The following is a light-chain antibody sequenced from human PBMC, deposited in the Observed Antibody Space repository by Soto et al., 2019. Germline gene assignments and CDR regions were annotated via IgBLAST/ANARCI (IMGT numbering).Light chain of an antibody. J-gene: IGKJ1*01. CDR3: QQYNNWPRT. V-gene: IGKV3-15*01. CDR2: GAS. Sequence: EIVMTQPPATLSVSQGERAALSCLASQSVSSNLAWYQQKPGQAPRLLIYGASTRATGIPARFSGSGSGTEFTLTISSLQSEDFAVYYCQQYNNWPRTFGQGTKVDI. CDR1: QSVSSN.